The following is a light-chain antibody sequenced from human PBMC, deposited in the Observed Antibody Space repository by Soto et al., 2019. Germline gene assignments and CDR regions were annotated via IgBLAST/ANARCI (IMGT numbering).Light chain of an antibody. Sequence: QSALTQPASVSRSPGQSITISCTGTSSDVGGYNYVSWYQQHPGKAPKLMIYEVSNRPSGVSNRFSGSKSGNTASLTISGLLAEDDAHYYCSSYTSSSTPYVFGTGTKLTVL. V-gene: IGLV2-14*01. CDR3: SSYTSSSTPYV. J-gene: IGLJ1*01. CDR1: SSDVGGYNY. CDR2: EVS.